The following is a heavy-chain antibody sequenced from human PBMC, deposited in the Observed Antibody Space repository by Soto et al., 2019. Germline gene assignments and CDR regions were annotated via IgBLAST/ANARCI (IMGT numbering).Heavy chain of an antibody. CDR3: ARFRRGPAALFDKD. J-gene: IGHJ4*02. Sequence: SETLSLTCAVYGGPFSGFYWSWIRQPPGKGLEWIGEINDSGSTNYNPSLKSRVTLSVDTSKNQFSLKLSSMTAADTAVYYCARFRRGPAALFDKDWGQGILVTVSS. CDR2: INDSGST. D-gene: IGHD2-2*01. V-gene: IGHV4-34*10. CDR1: GGPFSGFY.